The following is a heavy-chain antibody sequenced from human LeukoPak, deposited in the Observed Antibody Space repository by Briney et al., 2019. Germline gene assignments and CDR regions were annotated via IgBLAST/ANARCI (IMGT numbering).Heavy chain of an antibody. CDR3: ARDSGDLGRSLDY. J-gene: IGHJ4*02. CDR1: GYTFTSYA. Sequence: ASVKVSCKASGYTFTSYAMNWVRQAPGQGLEWMGWIGAYNGNTNYAEKLQGRVTMTTDTSTSTAYMEVRSLRSDDTAVYYCARDSGDLGRSLDYWGQGTLVTVSS. CDR2: IGAYNGNT. D-gene: IGHD1-26*01. V-gene: IGHV1-18*01.